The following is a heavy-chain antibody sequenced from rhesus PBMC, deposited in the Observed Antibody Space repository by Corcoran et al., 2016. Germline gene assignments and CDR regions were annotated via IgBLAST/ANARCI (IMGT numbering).Heavy chain of an antibody. CDR1: GTTISIGYCY. CDR3: ARESLPGVVVLTARQYNRFDV. Sequence: QVQLQESGPGVVKPSETLSLTFAVSGTTISIGYCYWRWIRQPPGKGLGGIGGIKRKRENTNYNPSHKGRVTISKETSKKQFSRKLTSVTATDTAVYYCARESLPGVVVLTARQYNRFDVWGPGVLVTVSS. D-gene: IGHD2-15*01. J-gene: IGHJ5-1*01. V-gene: IGHV4S12*01. CDR2: IKRKRENT.